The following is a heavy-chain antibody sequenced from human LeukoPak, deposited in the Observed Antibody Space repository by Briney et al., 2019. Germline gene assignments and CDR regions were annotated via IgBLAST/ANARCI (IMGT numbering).Heavy chain of an antibody. V-gene: IGHV3-23*01. D-gene: IGHD3-10*01. CDR1: GFTFSSYA. CDR2: SSGSGGST. J-gene: IGHJ6*02. CDR3: AKDLGGSPSRGYHYYGMDV. Sequence: PGGSLRLSCAASGFTFSSYAMSWVRQAPGKGLEWVSVSSGSGGSTNYADSVRGRFTISRDNSKNTLYLEMNSLRAEDTAVYYCAKDLGGSPSRGYHYYGMDVWGQGTTVTVSS.